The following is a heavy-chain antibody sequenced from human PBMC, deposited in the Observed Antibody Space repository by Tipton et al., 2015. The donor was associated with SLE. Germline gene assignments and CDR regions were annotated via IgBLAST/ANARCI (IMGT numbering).Heavy chain of an antibody. Sequence: TLSLTRTVSGGSISSYYWSWIRQPPGKGLEWIGYIHYSGTTNYNPSLKSRVTMSVDTSKNQFSLNLRSVTAADTAMYYCARPRERDYNDAFDIWGQGTMVIVSS. CDR1: GGSISSYY. CDR2: IHYSGTT. CDR3: ARPRERDYNDAFDI. D-gene: IGHD4-11*01. J-gene: IGHJ3*02. V-gene: IGHV4-59*01.